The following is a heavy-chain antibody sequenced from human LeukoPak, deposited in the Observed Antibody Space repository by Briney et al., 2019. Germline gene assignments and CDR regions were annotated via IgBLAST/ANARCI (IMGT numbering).Heavy chain of an antibody. D-gene: IGHD1-26*01. J-gene: IGHJ4*02. V-gene: IGHV3-11*01. CDR2: ISSSGSTI. CDR3: ARDSVGGATPDFDY. CDR1: GFTFSDYY. Sequence: PGGSLRLSCAASGFTFSDYYMSWIRQAPGQGLEWVSYISSSGSTIYYADSVKGRFTISRDNAKNSLYLQMNSLRAEDTAVYYCARDSVGGATPDFDYWGQGTLVTVSS.